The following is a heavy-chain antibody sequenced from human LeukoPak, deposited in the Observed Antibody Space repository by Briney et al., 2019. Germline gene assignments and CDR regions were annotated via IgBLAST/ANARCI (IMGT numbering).Heavy chain of an antibody. D-gene: IGHD6-19*01. CDR2: ISSSGGTT. Sequence: GGSLRLSCAASGFTFTSYPMTWARQAPGKGLEWVSVISSSGGTTYYSDSVKGRFIISRDNSKNTLYLQMNSLRAEDTAVYYCAKAGIAVPATPEYCGQGTQVTVSS. J-gene: IGHJ4*02. CDR3: AKAGIAVPATPEY. CDR1: GFTFTSYP. V-gene: IGHV3-23*01.